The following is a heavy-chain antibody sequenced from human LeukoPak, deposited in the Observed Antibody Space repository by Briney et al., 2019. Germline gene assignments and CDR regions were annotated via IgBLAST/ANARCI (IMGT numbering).Heavy chain of an antibody. CDR1: GFTFSSYG. CDR3: ATQLRYFDWLPLGY. Sequence: GGSLRLSCAASGFTFSSYGMHWVRQAPGKGLEWVAVIWYDGSNKYYVDSVKGRFTISRDNSKNTLYLQMNSLRAEDTAVYYCATQLRYFDWLPLGYWGQGTLVTVSS. D-gene: IGHD3-9*01. J-gene: IGHJ4*02. CDR2: IWYDGSNK. V-gene: IGHV3-33*01.